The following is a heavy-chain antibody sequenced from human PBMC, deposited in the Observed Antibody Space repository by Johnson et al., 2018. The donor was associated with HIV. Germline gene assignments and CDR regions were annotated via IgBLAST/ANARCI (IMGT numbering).Heavy chain of an antibody. CDR2: IYSGGST. Sequence: VQLVVSGGGLIQPGGSLSLSCADSGFNASSNYMSCVRQAPGKGLEWVSVIYSGGSTFNAHSVKGRFTISRDNSKNTLYLQMNSLRAEDTAVYYCARERIAAAGLDAFDIWGQGTMVTVSS. J-gene: IGHJ3*02. CDR3: ARERIAAAGLDAFDI. CDR1: GFNASSNY. V-gene: IGHV3-53*01. D-gene: IGHD6-13*01.